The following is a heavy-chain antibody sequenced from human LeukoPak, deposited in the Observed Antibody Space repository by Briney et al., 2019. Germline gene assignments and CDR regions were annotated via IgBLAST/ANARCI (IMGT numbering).Heavy chain of an antibody. CDR3: ARGVEPLAANTLAY. Sequence: GGSLRLSCAASGFTVITNDMTWVSQAPGKGLEWVSVLYSDGNTKYADSVQGRFTISRDNSKNTLYLEMNSLSPDDTAVYYCARGVEPLAANTLAYWGQGTLVTVSS. CDR1: GFTVITND. D-gene: IGHD1-14*01. CDR2: LYSDGNT. V-gene: IGHV3-53*01. J-gene: IGHJ4*02.